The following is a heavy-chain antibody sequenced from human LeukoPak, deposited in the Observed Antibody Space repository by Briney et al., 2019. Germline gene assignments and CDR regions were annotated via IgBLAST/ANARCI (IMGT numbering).Heavy chain of an antibody. J-gene: IGHJ4*02. CDR2: IRYDGSNK. CDR1: GFTFSSYG. D-gene: IGHD3-3*01. CDR3: AKGGFTIFGPFDY. V-gene: IGHV3-30*02. Sequence: PGGSLRLSCAASGFTFSSYGMHWVRQAPGKGLEWVAFIRYDGSNKYYADSVKGRFTISRDNSKNTLYLQMNSLRAEDTAVYYCAKGGFTIFGPFDYWGQGTLVTVSS.